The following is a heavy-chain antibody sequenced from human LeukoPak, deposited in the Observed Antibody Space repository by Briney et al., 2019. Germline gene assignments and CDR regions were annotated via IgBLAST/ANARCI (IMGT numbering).Heavy chain of an antibody. CDR3: ARVEDTMIVVVTLWGAFDI. D-gene: IGHD3-22*01. V-gene: IGHV1-18*04. CDR1: GYTFTSYY. Sequence: ASVKVSCKASGYTFTSYYMHWVRQAPGQGLEWMGWISAYNGNTNYAQKLQGRVTMTTDTSTSTAYMELRSLRSDDTAVYYCARVEDTMIVVVTLWGAFDIWGQGTMVTVSS. CDR2: ISAYNGNT. J-gene: IGHJ3*02.